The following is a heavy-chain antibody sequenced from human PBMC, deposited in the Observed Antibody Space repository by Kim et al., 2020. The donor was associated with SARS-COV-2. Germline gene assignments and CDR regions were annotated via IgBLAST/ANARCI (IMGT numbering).Heavy chain of an antibody. CDR3: AKRYYDILNDAFDI. J-gene: IGHJ3*02. V-gene: IGHV3-23*01. Sequence: ADTVKGRFTISRDNAKNTLYLQMNSLRAEDTAVYYCAKRYYDILNDAFDIWGQGTMVTVSS. D-gene: IGHD3-9*01.